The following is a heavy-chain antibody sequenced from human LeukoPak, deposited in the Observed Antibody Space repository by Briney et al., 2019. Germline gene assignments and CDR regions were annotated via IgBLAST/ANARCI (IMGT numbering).Heavy chain of an antibody. V-gene: IGHV3-9*01. CDR1: GFTFDDYA. CDR2: ISGNSGTI. J-gene: IGHJ4*02. Sequence: PGGSLRLSCAASGFTFDDYAMHWVRQVPGKGLEWVSGISGNSGTIAYADSVKGRFTISGDNAKNSLYLQMNSLRAEDTALYYCAKARAVTGRPLDYWGQGTLVTVSS. D-gene: IGHD6-19*01. CDR3: AKARAVTGRPLDY.